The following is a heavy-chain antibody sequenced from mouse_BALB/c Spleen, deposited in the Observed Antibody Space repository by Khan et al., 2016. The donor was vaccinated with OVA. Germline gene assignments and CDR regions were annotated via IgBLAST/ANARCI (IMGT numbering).Heavy chain of an antibody. CDR1: GLNIKDTY. Sequence: VQLQQPGAELVKSGATVKLSSTASGLNIKDTYMHWLKQWPEQGLEWIGRIDPPHGNTKYDPKFQGKATIIAATFSNTAYLQFSSLISVDTAVYYCARMARKWGKGTTLTVSS. CDR3: ARMARK. J-gene: IGHJ2*01. V-gene: IGHV14-3*02. CDR2: IDPPHGNT.